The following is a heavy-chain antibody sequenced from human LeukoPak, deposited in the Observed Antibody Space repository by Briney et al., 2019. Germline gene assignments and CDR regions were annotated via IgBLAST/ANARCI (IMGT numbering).Heavy chain of an antibody. D-gene: IGHD2-15*01. CDR2: INPSGSST. CDR3: ARTACSGGSCYHDY. CDR1: GYTFTSYY. V-gene: IGHV1-46*01. Sequence: GASVKVSCKASGYTFTSYYMHWVRQAPGQGLGWMGLINPSGSSTSYAQKFQGRLSLTRDMSTSTDYMELSSLRSEDTAVYYCARTACSGGSCYHDYWGQGTLVTVSS. J-gene: IGHJ4*02.